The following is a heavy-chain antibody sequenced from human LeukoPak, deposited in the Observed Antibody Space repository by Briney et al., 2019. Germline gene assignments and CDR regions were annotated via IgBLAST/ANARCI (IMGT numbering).Heavy chain of an antibody. J-gene: IGHJ4*02. CDR3: TTQAGYSYGFDY. CDR1: GFTFGDYA. CDR2: IRSKAYGGTT. V-gene: IGHV3-49*04. Sequence: GGSLRLYCTASGFTFGDYAMSWVRQAPGKGLEWVGFIRSKAYGGTTEYAASVKGRFTISRDDSKSIAYLQMNRLKTEDTAVYYCTTQAGYSYGFDYWGQGTLVTVSS. D-gene: IGHD5-18*01.